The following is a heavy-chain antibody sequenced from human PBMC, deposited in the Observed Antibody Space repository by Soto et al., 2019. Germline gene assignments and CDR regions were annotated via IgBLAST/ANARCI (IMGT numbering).Heavy chain of an antibody. D-gene: IGHD2-2*01. CDR3: ARVQGYCSSTSCYLYYYYGMDV. CDR1: GGSFSGYY. Sequence: SETLSLTCAVYGGSFSGYYWSWIRQPPGKGLEWIGEINHSGSTNYNPSLKSRVTISVDTSKNQFSLKLSSVTAADTAVYYCARVQGYCSSTSCYLYYYYGMDVWGQGTTVTVSS. CDR2: INHSGST. J-gene: IGHJ6*02. V-gene: IGHV4-34*01.